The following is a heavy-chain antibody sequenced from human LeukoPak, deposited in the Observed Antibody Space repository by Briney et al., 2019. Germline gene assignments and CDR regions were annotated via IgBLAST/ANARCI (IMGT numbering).Heavy chain of an antibody. CDR2: ISWNSGSI. D-gene: IGHD2-2*01. V-gene: IGHV3-9*01. Sequence: GRSLRLSCAASGFTFDDYAMHWVQQAPGKGLEWVSGISWNSGSIGYADSVKGRFTISRDNAKNSLYLQMNSLRAEDTALYYCAKDSLGYCSSTSCYGDFEYWGQGTLVTVSS. CDR3: AKDSLGYCSSTSCYGDFEY. J-gene: IGHJ4*02. CDR1: GFTFDDYA.